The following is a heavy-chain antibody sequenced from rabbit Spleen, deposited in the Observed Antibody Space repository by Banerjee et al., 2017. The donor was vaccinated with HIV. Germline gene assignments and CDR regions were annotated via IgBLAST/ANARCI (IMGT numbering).Heavy chain of an antibody. J-gene: IGHJ4*01. Sequence: KPEGSLTLTCTASGFSFSSAYWVCWVRQAPGKGLEWIACIYPAGSGDTDYANWATGRFTISSHNAQNTLYLQLNSLTVADTATYFCVRGASSSGYYNLWGQGPWSPS. CDR1: GFSFSSAYW. CDR3: VRGASSSGYYNL. V-gene: IGHV1S45*01. D-gene: IGHD1-1*01. CDR2: IYPAGSGDT.